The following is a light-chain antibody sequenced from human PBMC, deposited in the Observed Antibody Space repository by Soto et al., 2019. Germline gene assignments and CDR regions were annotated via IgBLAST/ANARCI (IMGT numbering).Light chain of an antibody. CDR2: GAS. CDR3: QQYDNWPRT. J-gene: IGKJ1*01. CDR1: QSVSSN. Sequence: EIVMTQSPATLSVSPGERATLSCRASQSVSSNLAWYQQKPGQAPRLLIYGASTRATGIPARFSGSGSGTEFTLTISGLQSEDFPVYYCQQYDNWPRTFGQGTKVEIK. V-gene: IGKV3-15*01.